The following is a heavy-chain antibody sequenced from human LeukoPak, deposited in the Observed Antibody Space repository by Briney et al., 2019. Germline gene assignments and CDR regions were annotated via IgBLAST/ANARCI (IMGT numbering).Heavy chain of an antibody. Sequence: PGGTLRLSCAASGFTFSSYWMHWVRQAPGKGLVWVSRINSDGSSTSYADSVKGRFTISRDNAKNTLYLQMNSLRAEDTAVYYCVRASDTVTTWGVTWFDPWGQGTLVTVSS. D-gene: IGHD4-17*01. V-gene: IGHV3-74*01. CDR2: INSDGSST. J-gene: IGHJ5*02. CDR1: GFTFSSYW. CDR3: VRASDTVTTWGVTWFDP.